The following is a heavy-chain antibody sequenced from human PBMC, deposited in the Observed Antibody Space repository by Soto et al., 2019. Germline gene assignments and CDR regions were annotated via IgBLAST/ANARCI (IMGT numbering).Heavy chain of an antibody. J-gene: IGHJ6*02. Sequence: SVKVSCKASGDTFSSYAVSWVRQAPGQRLEWVGGIIPLSGTANHAQRFKGRVTITADESTSTVHMELSSLRSDDTAVYYCVRDVTPSSSGYVRYGMDVWGQGTKVTVSS. CDR1: GDTFSSYA. CDR3: VRDVTPSSSGYVRYGMDV. V-gene: IGHV1-69*13. D-gene: IGHD3-22*01. CDR2: IIPLSGTA.